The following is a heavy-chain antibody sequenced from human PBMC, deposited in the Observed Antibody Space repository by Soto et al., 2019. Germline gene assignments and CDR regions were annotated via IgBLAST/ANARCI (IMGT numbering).Heavy chain of an antibody. V-gene: IGHV4-59*02. Sequence: SETLSLTCTVSGGSVRTFSWSWIRQPPGKGLEWIGYIYYSGSTNYNPSLKSRVTISVDTSTNQVSLKLSSVNTADTALYFCARGGAAMVRGDKPWLDSWGQGTLVTVPS. J-gene: IGHJ5*01. CDR1: GGSVRTFS. CDR3: ARGGAAMVRGDKPWLDS. CDR2: IYYSGST. D-gene: IGHD3-10*01.